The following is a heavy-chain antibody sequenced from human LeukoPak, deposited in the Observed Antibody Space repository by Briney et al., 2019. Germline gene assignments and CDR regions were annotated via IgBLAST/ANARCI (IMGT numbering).Heavy chain of an antibody. CDR3: AKGVKIRFTNWFDP. Sequence: GGSLRLSCAASGFTFSSYAMSWVRQAPGKGLEWVSAISGSGGSTYYADSVKGRLTISRDNSKNTLYLQMNSLRAEDTAVYYCAKGVKIRFTNWFDPWGQGTLVTVSS. V-gene: IGHV3-23*01. J-gene: IGHJ5*02. CDR1: GFTFSSYA. CDR2: ISGSGGST. D-gene: IGHD3-3*01.